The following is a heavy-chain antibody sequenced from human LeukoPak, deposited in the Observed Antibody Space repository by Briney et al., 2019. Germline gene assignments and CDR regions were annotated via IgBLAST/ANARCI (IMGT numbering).Heavy chain of an antibody. V-gene: IGHV3-30*18. J-gene: IGHJ4*02. CDR2: ISYDGSNK. CDR3: AKGHYDILTGSLDY. CDR1: GFTFSSYG. Sequence: PGRSLRLSCAAPGFTFSSYGMHWVRQAPGKGLEWVAVISYDGSNKYYADSVKGRFTISRDNSKNTLYLQMNSLRAEDTAVYYCAKGHYDILTGSLDYWGQGTLVTVSS. D-gene: IGHD3-9*01.